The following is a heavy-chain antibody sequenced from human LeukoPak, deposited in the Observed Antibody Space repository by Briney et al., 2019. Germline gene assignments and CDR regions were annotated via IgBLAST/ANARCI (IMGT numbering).Heavy chain of an antibody. Sequence: SESLSLTWTVSGGSIRNYYWSWIRQPPGKGLERIGYIYYSGSTNYNPSLKSRVTISVDTSKNQFSLKLSSVTAADTAVYYCARVYYSSSYDYWYFDLWGRGTLVSVSS. CDR2: IYYSGST. J-gene: IGHJ2*01. CDR1: GGSIRNYY. V-gene: IGHV4-59*01. D-gene: IGHD6-13*01. CDR3: ARVYYSSSYDYWYFDL.